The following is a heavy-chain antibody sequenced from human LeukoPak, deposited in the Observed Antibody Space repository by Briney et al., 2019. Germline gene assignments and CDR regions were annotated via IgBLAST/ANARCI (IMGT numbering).Heavy chain of an antibody. Sequence: GESLRLSCAASGFTFKSYGLHWVRRAPGKGLEWVAFIRNDGKTQYYADSVKGRFTISRDNSRNTMFLQMNSLRPEDTAVYYCARLYATSWGFFDPWGRGTLVTVSS. CDR2: IRNDGKTQ. V-gene: IGHV3-30*02. D-gene: IGHD2-2*01. CDR3: ARLYATSWGFFDP. J-gene: IGHJ2*01. CDR1: GFTFKSYG.